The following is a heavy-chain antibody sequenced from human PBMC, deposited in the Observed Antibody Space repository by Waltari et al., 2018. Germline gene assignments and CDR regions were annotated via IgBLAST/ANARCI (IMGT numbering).Heavy chain of an antibody. D-gene: IGHD5-18*01. CDR2: ISNSGTKI. CDR3: VRESRKDLWLVLDN. J-gene: IGHJ4*02. Sequence: DVELVESGGGLVQPGGSLRLPCAASGFDFSRYDMNWVRQAPGKGLEWISSISNSGTKIKYADSVRGRFTTSRDNAKKSLSLQLTSLRAEDTAVYYCVRESRKDLWLVLDNWGQGTLVTVSS. CDR1: GFDFSRYD. V-gene: IGHV3-48*03.